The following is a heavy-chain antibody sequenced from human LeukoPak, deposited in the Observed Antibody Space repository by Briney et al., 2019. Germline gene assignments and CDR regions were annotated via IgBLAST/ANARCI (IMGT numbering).Heavy chain of an antibody. CDR2: IGTAGDT. J-gene: IGHJ6*02. D-gene: IGHD3-10*01. Sequence: GGSLRLSCAASGFTFSSYDMHWVRQATGKGLEWVSAIGTAGDTYYPGSVKGRFTISRENAKNSLYLQMNSLRAGDTAVYYCARGRYGSGSYSTYYGMDVWGQGTTVTVSS. CDR1: GFTFSSYD. CDR3: ARGRYGSGSYSTYYGMDV. V-gene: IGHV3-13*01.